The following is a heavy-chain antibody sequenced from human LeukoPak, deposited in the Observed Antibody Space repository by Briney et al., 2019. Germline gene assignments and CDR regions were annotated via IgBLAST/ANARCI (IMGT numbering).Heavy chain of an antibody. CDR1: GFTFSDYY. Sequence: QSGGSLRLSCAASGFTFSDYYMSWVRQAPGKGLEWVSAISGSGGSTYYADSVKGRFTISRDNSKNTLYLQMNSLRAEDTAVYYCAKAPLRCSSTSCYSEFQHWGQGTLVTVSS. D-gene: IGHD2-2*01. V-gene: IGHV3-23*01. J-gene: IGHJ1*01. CDR3: AKAPLRCSSTSCYSEFQH. CDR2: ISGSGGST.